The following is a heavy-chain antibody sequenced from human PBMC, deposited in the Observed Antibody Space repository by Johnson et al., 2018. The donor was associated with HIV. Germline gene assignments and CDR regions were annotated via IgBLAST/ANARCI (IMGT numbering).Heavy chain of an antibody. V-gene: IGHV3-74*01. CDR3: AKDLSSSDLFDAFDI. D-gene: IGHD6-6*01. CDR2: INSDGSST. J-gene: IGHJ3*02. CDR1: GFTFSSYW. Sequence: VQLVESGGGLVQPGGSLRLSCAASGFTFSSYWMHWVRQAPGKGLVWVSRINSDGSSTSYADSVKGRFTISRDNSKKTLYLQMNSLRAEDTAVYYCAKDLSSSDLFDAFDIWGQGTMVTVSS.